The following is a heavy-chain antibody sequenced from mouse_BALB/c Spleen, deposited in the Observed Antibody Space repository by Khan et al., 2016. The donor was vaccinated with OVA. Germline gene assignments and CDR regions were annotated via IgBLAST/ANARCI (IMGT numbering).Heavy chain of an antibody. CDR3: ADRLTVSFAY. V-gene: IGHV5-6*01. CDR1: GFTFSSYS. J-gene: IGHJ3*01. D-gene: IGHD4-1*01. Sequence: EVELVESGGDLVKPGGSLKLSCAASGFTFSSYSMSWVRQTPDKRLEWVASISSGGDYTYYPDSVKGRFTISRDNAKNTMYLQMSDLKSEDTAMYFCADRLTVSFAYWGQGTLVTVSA. CDR2: ISSGGDYT.